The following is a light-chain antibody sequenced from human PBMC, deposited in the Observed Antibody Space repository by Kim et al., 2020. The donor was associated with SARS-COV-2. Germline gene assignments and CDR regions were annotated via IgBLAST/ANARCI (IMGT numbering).Light chain of an antibody. V-gene: IGKV3-20*01. CDR2: APS. Sequence: IVLTQSPGTLSWSPGERATLSCRASQSVSSSYLTWSQQKPGQAPRLLIYAPSSWATGIPDRFVGGGSGTDFTLTISRLDPEDFAVYLCQHYDRSLITFGQGTRLEIK. CDR3: QHYDRSLIT. CDR1: QSVSSSY. J-gene: IGKJ5*01.